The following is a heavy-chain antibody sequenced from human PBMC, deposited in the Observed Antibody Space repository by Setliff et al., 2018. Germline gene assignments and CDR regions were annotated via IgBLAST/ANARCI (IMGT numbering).Heavy chain of an antibody. CDR1: GFTFSSYT. CDR3: ARSESCGSTHCSPYDY. Sequence: GGSLRLSCAASGFTFSSYTMNWVRQAPGQGLEWVASIDTSSYWIYYADSVKGRFAISRDNAENSLYLQMNSLRAEDTAVYYCARSESCGSTHCSPYDYWGQGTLVTVSS. J-gene: IGHJ4*02. V-gene: IGHV3-21*01. D-gene: IGHD2-2*01. CDR2: IDTSSYWI.